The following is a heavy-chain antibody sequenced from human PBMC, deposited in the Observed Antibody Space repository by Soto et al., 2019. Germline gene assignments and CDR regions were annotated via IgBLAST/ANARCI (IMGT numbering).Heavy chain of an antibody. J-gene: IGHJ4*02. CDR2: IYRSGST. CDR3: ARRPYFAGSGSLDYFDY. Sequence: QVKLQESGPGLVKPSQTLSLTCTVSGGSISSGDVYWSWIRQAPGKGLEWIGYIYRSGSTMYNPSLKSRLTISVDTSKNQCSLDLSSVTAADTAVYYFARRPYFAGSGSLDYFDYWGQGTLVTGSS. D-gene: IGHD3-10*01. V-gene: IGHV4-30-4*01. CDR1: GGSISSGDVY.